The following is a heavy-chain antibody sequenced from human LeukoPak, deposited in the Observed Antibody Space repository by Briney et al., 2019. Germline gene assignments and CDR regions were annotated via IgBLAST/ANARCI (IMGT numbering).Heavy chain of an antibody. CDR1: GGSISSYY. D-gene: IGHD3-3*01. J-gene: IGHJ5*02. CDR2: IYYSGST. Sequence: PSETLSLTCTVSGGSISSYYWSWIRQPPGKGLEWIGYIYYSGSTNYNPSLKSRVTISVDTSKNQFSLKLSSVTAADTAVYYCARDAQSAYYDFWSGYREVWFDPWGQGTLVTVSS. CDR3: ARDAQSAYYDFWSGYREVWFDP. V-gene: IGHV4-59*01.